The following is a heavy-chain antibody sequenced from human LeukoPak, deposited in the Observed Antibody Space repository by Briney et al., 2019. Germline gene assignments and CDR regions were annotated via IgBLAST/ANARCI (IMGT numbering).Heavy chain of an antibody. CDR1: GYTFTSYG. D-gene: IGHD3-22*01. Sequence: SVKVSCKASGYTFTSYGISWVRQAPGQGLEWMGGIIPIFDTANYAQKFQGRVTITADESTSTAYMELSSLRSEDTAVYYCARDINYYDSSGRGDWFDPWGQGTLVTVSS. V-gene: IGHV1-69*13. CDR2: IIPIFDTA. J-gene: IGHJ5*02. CDR3: ARDINYYDSSGRGDWFDP.